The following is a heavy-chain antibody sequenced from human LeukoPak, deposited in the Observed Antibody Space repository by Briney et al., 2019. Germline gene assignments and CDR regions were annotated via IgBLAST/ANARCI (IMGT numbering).Heavy chain of an antibody. D-gene: IGHD3-22*01. CDR2: ISSSSSYI. CDR1: GFTLSYYS. J-gene: IGHJ4*02. V-gene: IGHV3-21*01. CDR3: AGCRGYDTRDLDY. Sequence: GGSLRLSCGASGFTLSYYSMFWVRQAPGKGLEWVSSISSSSSYIYYADSVKGQFTISRDNAKNSLYLQMNSLRAEDTAVYYCAGCRGYDTRDLDYWGQGTLVTVSS.